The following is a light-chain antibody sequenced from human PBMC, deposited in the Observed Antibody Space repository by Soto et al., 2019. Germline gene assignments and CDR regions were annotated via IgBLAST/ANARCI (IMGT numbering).Light chain of an antibody. Sequence: QSALTQPASVSGSLGQSITISCTGSSSDVGGYNYVSWYQQHPGKAPKLMIYEVSNRPSGISNRFSGSKSGNTASLTLSGLQAEDEADYYCSSYTSSSTLVFGGGTKLTVL. CDR3: SSYTSSSTLV. CDR2: EVS. J-gene: IGLJ2*01. V-gene: IGLV2-14*01. CDR1: SSDVGGYNY.